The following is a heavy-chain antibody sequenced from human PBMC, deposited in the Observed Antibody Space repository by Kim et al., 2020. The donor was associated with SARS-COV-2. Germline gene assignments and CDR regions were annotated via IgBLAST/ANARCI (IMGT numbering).Heavy chain of an antibody. J-gene: IGHJ2*01. CDR1: GDSFSTYSSA. V-gene: IGHV6-1*01. CDR2: TYYRSKWYN. D-gene: IGHD6-6*01. Sequence: SQTLSLTCAISGDSFSTYSSAWNWIRQSPSRGLEWLVRTYYRSKWYNDYALSVKSRITINPDTSRNQFSLQLSSVTPEDTAVYYCARSVDTTSSYWYFDVWGRGTLVTVSS. CDR3: ARSVDTTSSYWYFDV.